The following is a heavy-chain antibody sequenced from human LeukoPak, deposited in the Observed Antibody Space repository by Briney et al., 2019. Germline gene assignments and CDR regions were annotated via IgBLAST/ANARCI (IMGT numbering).Heavy chain of an antibody. D-gene: IGHD6-6*01. CDR3: AKDLGGYSSSPDAFDI. CDR1: GFTFSSYA. Sequence: GGSLRLSCAASGFTFSSYAMSCVRQAPGKGLEWVSAISGSGDNTYYADSVKGRFTISRDISKNTLYLQMNNLRAEDAAVYYCAKDLGGYSSSPDAFDIWGQGTMVTVSS. J-gene: IGHJ3*02. V-gene: IGHV3-23*01. CDR2: ISGSGDNT.